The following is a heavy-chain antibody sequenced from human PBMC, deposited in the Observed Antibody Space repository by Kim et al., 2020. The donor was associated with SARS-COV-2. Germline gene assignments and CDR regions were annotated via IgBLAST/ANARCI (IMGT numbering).Heavy chain of an antibody. D-gene: IGHD6-13*01. V-gene: IGHV1-2*02. CDR2: INPNSGGT. CDR3: ARVSSIAAAGSRWFDP. CDR1: GYTFTGYY. Sequence: ASVKVSCKASGYTFTGYYMHWVRQAPGQGLEWMGWINPNSGGTNYAQKFQGRVTMTRDTSISTAYMELSRLRSDDTAVYYCARVSSIAAAGSRWFDPWGQGTLVTVSS. J-gene: IGHJ5*02.